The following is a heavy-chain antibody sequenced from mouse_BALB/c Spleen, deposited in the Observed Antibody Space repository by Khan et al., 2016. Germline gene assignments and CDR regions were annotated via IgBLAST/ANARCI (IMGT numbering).Heavy chain of an antibody. D-gene: IGHD1-1*01. CDR1: GFNIKDTY. V-gene: IGHV14-3*02. J-gene: IGHJ4*01. CDR2: IDPANGNT. Sequence: VQLQQSGAELVKPGASVKLSCTASGFNIKDTYMHWVKQRPEQGLEWIGRIDPANGNTKYDPKFQGKATITADTSSNTAYLQLSSLTSEDTAVXYCARLLRYPYAMDYWGQGTSVTVSS. CDR3: ARLLRYPYAMDY.